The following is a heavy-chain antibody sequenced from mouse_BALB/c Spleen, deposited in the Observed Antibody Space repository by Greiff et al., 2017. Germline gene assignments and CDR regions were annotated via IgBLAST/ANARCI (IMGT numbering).Heavy chain of an antibody. Sequence: QVQLQQPGAELVKPGASVKLSCKASGYTFTSYWMHWVKQRPGQGLEWIGEINPSNGRTNYNEKFKSKATLTVDKSSSTAYMQLSSLTSEDSAVYYCARIGTGFAYWGQGTLVNVSA. CDR1: GYTFTSYW. CDR2: INPSNGRT. CDR3: ARIGTGFAY. J-gene: IGHJ3*01. V-gene: IGHV1S81*02. D-gene: IGHD4-1*01.